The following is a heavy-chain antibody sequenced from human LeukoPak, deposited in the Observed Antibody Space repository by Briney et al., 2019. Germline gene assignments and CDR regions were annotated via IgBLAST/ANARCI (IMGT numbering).Heavy chain of an antibody. J-gene: IGHJ4*02. CDR2: ISYDGSNK. V-gene: IGHV3-30*18. CDR1: GFTFRSYG. CDR3: AKDASYSDSSGYTHFDS. Sequence: PGGSLRLSCGSSGFTFRSYGMHWVRQAPGKGLEWMAVISYDGSNKYFADSVKGRFTISRDNSKDTLYLQMNSLRADDTAVYYCAKDASYSDSSGYTHFDSWGQGTLVIVSS. D-gene: IGHD3-22*01.